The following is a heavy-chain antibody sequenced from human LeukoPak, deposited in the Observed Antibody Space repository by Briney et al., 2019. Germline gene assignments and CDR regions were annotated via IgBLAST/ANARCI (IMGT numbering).Heavy chain of an antibody. J-gene: IGHJ3*02. D-gene: IGHD1-1*01. Sequence: SQTLSLTCAISGDSLFSNGVAWNWIRQSPLRGLEWLGRTFCTSKCYSEYAVYVRSRVTIDPDTSKNQFSLRLSSLTPEDSAIYYCARGHNSAFDIWGQGTMVTVSS. V-gene: IGHV6-1*01. CDR3: ARGHNSAFDI. CDR1: GDSLFSNGVA. CDR2: TFCTSKCYS.